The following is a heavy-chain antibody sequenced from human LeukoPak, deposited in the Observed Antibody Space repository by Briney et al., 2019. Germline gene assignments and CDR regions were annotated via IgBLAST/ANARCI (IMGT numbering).Heavy chain of an antibody. Sequence: KASETLSLTCAVYGGSFSGYYWSWIRQPPGKGLEWIGEINHSGSTNYNPSLKSRVTISVDTSKNQFSLKLSSVTAADTAVYYCARGSDDYVWGSYRQTFDYWGQGTLVTVSS. CDR1: GGSFSGYY. V-gene: IGHV4-34*01. J-gene: IGHJ4*02. CDR2: INHSGST. D-gene: IGHD3-16*02. CDR3: ARGSDDYVWGSYRQTFDY.